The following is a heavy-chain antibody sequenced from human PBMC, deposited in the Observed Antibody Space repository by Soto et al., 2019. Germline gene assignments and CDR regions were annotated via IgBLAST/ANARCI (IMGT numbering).Heavy chain of an antibody. V-gene: IGHV5-51*01. Sequence: GESRKISWKGSGYSFTSYWIGWVRQMPGKGLEWMGIIYPGDSDTRYSPSFQGQVTISADKSISTAYLQWSSLKASDTAMYYCARHPYYDYVWGSYHNPTPYGIDVRAQRTTLPVSS. CDR1: GYSFTSYW. D-gene: IGHD3-16*02. CDR3: ARHPYYDYVWGSYHNPTPYGIDV. CDR2: IYPGDSDT. J-gene: IGHJ6*02.